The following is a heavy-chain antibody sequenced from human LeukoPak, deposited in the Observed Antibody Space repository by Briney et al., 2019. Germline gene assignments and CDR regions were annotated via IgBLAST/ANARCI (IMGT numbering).Heavy chain of an antibody. CDR3: ARDSGFGSGWYYFGY. J-gene: IGHJ4*02. CDR1: GGSISSYY. D-gene: IGHD6-19*01. Sequence: SETLSLTCTVSGGSISSYYWSWIRQPPGKGLEWIGYIYYSGSTNYNPSLKSRVTISVDTSKNQFSLKLSSVTAADTAVYYCARDSGFGSGWYYFGYWGQGTLVTVSS. CDR2: IYYSGST. V-gene: IGHV4-59*01.